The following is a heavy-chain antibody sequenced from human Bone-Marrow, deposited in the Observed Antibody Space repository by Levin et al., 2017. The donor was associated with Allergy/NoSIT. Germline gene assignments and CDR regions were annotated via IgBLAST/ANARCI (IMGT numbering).Heavy chain of an antibody. CDR2: IIPIFGTA. CDR3: ARDLAVAGTLGWFDP. CDR1: GGTFSSYA. J-gene: IGHJ5*02. Sequence: SVKVSCKASGGTFSSYAISWVRQAPGQGLEWMGGIIPIFGTANYAQKFQGRVTITADESTNTAYMELSSLRSEDTAVYYCARDLAVAGTLGWFDPWGQGTLVTVSS. D-gene: IGHD6-19*01. V-gene: IGHV1-69*13.